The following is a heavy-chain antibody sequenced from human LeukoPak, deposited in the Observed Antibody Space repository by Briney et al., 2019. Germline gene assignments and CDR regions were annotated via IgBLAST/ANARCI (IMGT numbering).Heavy chain of an antibody. CDR3: ARGSPLTSSSWPSFDY. CDR1: GGSLGSYY. J-gene: IGHJ4*02. Sequence: PSETLSLTCTVSGGSLGSYYWSWIRQPPGKGLEWIGYIYYSGSTNYNPSLKSRVTISVDTSKNQFSLKLSSVTAADPAVYYCARGSPLTSSSWPSFDYWGQGTLVTVSS. CDR2: IYYSGST. V-gene: IGHV4-59*01. D-gene: IGHD6-13*01.